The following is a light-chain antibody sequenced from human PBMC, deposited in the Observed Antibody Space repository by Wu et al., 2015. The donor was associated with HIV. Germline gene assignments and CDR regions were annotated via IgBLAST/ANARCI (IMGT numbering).Light chain of an antibody. CDR3: QQYNDWPRT. V-gene: IGKV3-15*01. CDR1: QSVSIN. J-gene: IGKJ1*01. Sequence: EIVMTQSPATLSVSPGERATLSCRASQSVSINLAWYQQKPGQAPRLLIYGASTRATGTPARFSGSGSGTEFTLTISSMQSEDLAVYYCQQYNDWPRTFGQGTKVEIK. CDR2: GAS.